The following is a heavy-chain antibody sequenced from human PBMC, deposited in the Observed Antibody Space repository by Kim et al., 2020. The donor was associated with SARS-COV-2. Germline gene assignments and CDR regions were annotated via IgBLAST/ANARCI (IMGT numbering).Heavy chain of an antibody. CDR1: GGTFSSYA. V-gene: IGHV1-69*13. Sequence: SVKVSCKASGGTFSSYAISWVRQAPGQGLEWMGGIIPIFGTANYAQKFQGRVTITADESTSTAYMELSSLRSEDTAVYYCARAPPYDYGDYGQPDYWGQGTLVTVSS. D-gene: IGHD4-17*01. CDR3: ARAPPYDYGDYGQPDY. J-gene: IGHJ4*02. CDR2: IIPIFGTA.